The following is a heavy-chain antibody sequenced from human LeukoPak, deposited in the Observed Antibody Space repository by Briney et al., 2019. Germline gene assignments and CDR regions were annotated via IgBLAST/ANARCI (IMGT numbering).Heavy chain of an antibody. V-gene: IGHV3-23*01. CDR3: AKGGLMVYARRIY. CDR2: ISGSGGST. CDR1: GFTFSSYA. D-gene: IGHD2-8*01. Sequence: GGSLRLSCAASGFTFSSYAMSWVRQAPGKGLEWVSAISGSGGSTYYADSVKGRFTISRDKSKNTLYLQMNSLRAEDTAVYYCAKGGLMVYARRIYWGQGTLVTVSS. J-gene: IGHJ4*02.